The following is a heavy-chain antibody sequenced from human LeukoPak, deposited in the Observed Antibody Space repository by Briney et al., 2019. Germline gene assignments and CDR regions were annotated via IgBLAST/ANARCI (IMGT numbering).Heavy chain of an antibody. CDR3: ARRDDVVPGSYYYYMDV. CDR1: GFTFSSYA. V-gene: IGHV3-30*02. D-gene: IGHD2-2*01. Sequence: PGGSLRLSCAASGFTFSSYAMHWVRQAPGKGLEWVAFIRYDGSNKYYADSVKGRFTISRDNAKNSLYLQMNSLRAEDTAVYYCARRDDVVPGSYYYYMDVWGKGTTVTVSS. J-gene: IGHJ6*03. CDR2: IRYDGSNK.